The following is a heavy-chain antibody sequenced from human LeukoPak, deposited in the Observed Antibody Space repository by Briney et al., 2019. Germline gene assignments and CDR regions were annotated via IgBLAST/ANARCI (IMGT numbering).Heavy chain of an antibody. V-gene: IGHV3-66*01. J-gene: IGHJ6*02. CDR2: IDSGGRT. CDR1: RFTVISND. CDR3: ARDLLSDYGDYYGMDV. D-gene: IGHD4-17*01. Sequence: GGSLRLSCAASRFTVISNDMSWVRQAPGKGLEWVSVIDSGGRTFYADSVKGRFTISRDNAKNSLYLQMNSLRAEDTAVYYCARDLLSDYGDYYGMDVWGQGTTVTVSS.